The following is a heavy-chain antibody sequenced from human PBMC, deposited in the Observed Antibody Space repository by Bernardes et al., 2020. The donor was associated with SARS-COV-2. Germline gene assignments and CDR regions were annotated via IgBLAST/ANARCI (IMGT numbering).Heavy chain of an antibody. V-gene: IGHV3-7*03. CDR1: GFTLSVYS. D-gene: IGHD5-18*01. CDR2: IKQDESEK. CDR3: ARGAYRYEV. J-gene: IGHJ4*02. Sequence: GRSLRLSCAVSGFTLSVYSMTWVRQAPGKGLEWVASIKQDESEKYYVDSVKGRFTISRDNAKNSLYLQMNGLRAEDTAVYYCARGAYRYEVWGQGTLVTVSS.